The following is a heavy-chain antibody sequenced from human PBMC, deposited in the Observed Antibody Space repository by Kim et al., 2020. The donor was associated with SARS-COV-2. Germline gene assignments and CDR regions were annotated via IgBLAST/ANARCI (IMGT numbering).Heavy chain of an antibody. CDR1: TLTYTRYV. Sequence: GGSLRLSCAASTLTYTRYVMTWVRQAPGKGLEWVSSVSGSGGSAYYADSVKGRFTNSRDNSKSTLYLQMNSLTAEDTAVYYCVGSTDWYGAFDSWGQGTL. V-gene: IGHV3-23*01. CDR3: VGSTDWYGAFDS. D-gene: IGHD3-9*01. CDR2: VSGSGGSA. J-gene: IGHJ4*02.